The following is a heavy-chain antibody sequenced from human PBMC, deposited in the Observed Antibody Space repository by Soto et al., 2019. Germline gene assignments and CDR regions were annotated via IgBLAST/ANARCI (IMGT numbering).Heavy chain of an antibody. CDR3: ARPAKYCTNGVCSDYYYYGMDV. Sequence: GESLKISCKGSGYSFTSYWISWVRQMPGKGLGWMGRIDPSDSYTNYSPSFQGHVTISADKSISTAYLQWSSLKASDTAMYYCARPAKYCTNGVCSDYYYYGMDVWGQGTTVTVSS. D-gene: IGHD2-8*01. CDR1: GYSFTSYW. CDR2: IDPSDSYT. J-gene: IGHJ6*02. V-gene: IGHV5-10-1*01.